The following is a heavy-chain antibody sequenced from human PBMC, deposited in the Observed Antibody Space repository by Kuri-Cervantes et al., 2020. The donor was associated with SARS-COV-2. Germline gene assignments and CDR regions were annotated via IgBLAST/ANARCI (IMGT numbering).Heavy chain of an antibody. CDR1: GFTFSSYS. Sequence: ETLSPTCAASGFTFSSYSMNWVRQAPGKGLEWVSSISSSSSYIYYADSVKGRFTISRDNAKNSLYLQMNSLRAEDTAVYYCARDRISSGWYVGYYFDYWGQGTLVTVSS. D-gene: IGHD6-19*01. V-gene: IGHV3-21*01. CDR2: ISSSSSYI. CDR3: ARDRISSGWYVGYYFDY. J-gene: IGHJ4*02.